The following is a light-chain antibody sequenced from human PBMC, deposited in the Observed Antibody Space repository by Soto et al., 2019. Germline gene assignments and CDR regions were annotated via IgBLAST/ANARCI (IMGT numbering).Light chain of an antibody. CDR1: SSDIGIHSY. CDR3: SSFTTSNSYV. Sequence: QSVLTQPASMSGSPGQSITISCTGTSSDIGIHSYVSWYQQHPGKAPKLIIFEVSNRPSGVSNRFSGSKSGNTASLTISGLQAEDEADYYCSSFTTSNSYVFGTGSQGHRP. J-gene: IGLJ1*01. V-gene: IGLV2-14*01. CDR2: EVS.